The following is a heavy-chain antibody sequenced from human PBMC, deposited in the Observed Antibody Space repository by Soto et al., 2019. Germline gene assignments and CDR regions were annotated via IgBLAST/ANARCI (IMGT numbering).Heavy chain of an antibody. D-gene: IGHD1-26*01. J-gene: IGHJ4*02. CDR2: MNPNSGNT. CDR3: ARERVGAIDY. V-gene: IGHV1-8*02. CDR1: GDTFTSYA. Sequence: ASVKASCKASGDTFTSYAMHWVRQAPGQRLEYLGWMNPNSGNTGYAKKFQGRVTMTRNTSISTAYMELSSLTSEDTAVYYCARERVGAIDYWGQGTLVTVSS.